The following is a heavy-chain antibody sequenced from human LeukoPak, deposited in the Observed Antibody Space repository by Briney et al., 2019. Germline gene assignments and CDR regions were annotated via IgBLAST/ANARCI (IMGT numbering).Heavy chain of an antibody. D-gene: IGHD4-4*01. J-gene: IGHJ4*02. V-gene: IGHV3-23*01. CDR3: AKDPRRYSNYFDY. CDR1: GFTFSSYA. Sequence: PGGSLRLSCAASGFTFSSYAMSWVRQAPGKGLEWVSAISGSGGSTYYADSVKGRFTISRDNSKNTLYLQMNSLGAEDTAVYYCAKDPRRYSNYFDYWGQGTLVTVSS. CDR2: ISGSGGST.